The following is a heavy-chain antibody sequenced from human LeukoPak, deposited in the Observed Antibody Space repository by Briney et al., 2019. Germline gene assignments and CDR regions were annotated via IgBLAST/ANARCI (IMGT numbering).Heavy chain of an antibody. CDR1: GGTFSSYA. J-gene: IGHJ4*02. Sequence: SVKVSCKASGGTFSSYAISWVRQAPGQGLELMGGIIPIFGTANYAQKFQGRVTITTDESTSTAYMELSSLRSEDTAVYYCARSGRFLESYYFDYWGQGTLVTISS. CDR3: ARSGRFLESYYFDY. V-gene: IGHV1-69*05. D-gene: IGHD3-3*01. CDR2: IIPIFGTA.